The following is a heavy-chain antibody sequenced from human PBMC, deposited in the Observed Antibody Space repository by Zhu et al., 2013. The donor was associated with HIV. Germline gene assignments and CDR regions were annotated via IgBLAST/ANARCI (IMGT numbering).Heavy chain of an antibody. CDR1: GGSISSSSYY. CDR3: ARDRGHQRDPAVAGRVCWFDP. D-gene: IGHD6-19*01. V-gene: IGHV4-39*07. CDR2: IYYSGST. J-gene: IGHJ5*02. Sequence: QVQLQESGPGLVKPSETLSLTCTVSGGSISSSSYYWGWIRQPPGKGLEWIGSIYYSGSTYYNPSLKSRVTISVDTSKNQFSLKLSSVTAADTAVYYCARDRGHQRDPAVAGRVCWFDPVGPGNPGHRLL.